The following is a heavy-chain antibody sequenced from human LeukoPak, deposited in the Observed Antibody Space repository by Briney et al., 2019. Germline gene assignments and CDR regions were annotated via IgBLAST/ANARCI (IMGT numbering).Heavy chain of an antibody. D-gene: IGHD4-17*01. Sequence: PGRSLRLSCAASGFTFSSYAMHWVRQAPGKGLEWVAVISYDGSNKYYADSVKGRFTISRDNSKNTLYLQMNSLRAEDTAVYYCARAGDTVTSDRYFDYWGQGTLVTVSS. CDR2: ISYDGSNK. V-gene: IGHV3-30-3*01. CDR3: ARAGDTVTSDRYFDY. J-gene: IGHJ4*02. CDR1: GFTFSSYA.